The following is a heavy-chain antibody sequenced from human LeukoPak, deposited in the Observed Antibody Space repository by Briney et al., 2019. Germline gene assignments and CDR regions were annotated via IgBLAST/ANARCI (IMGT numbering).Heavy chain of an antibody. J-gene: IGHJ6*02. CDR1: GFTFSSYW. V-gene: IGHV3-7*01. D-gene: IGHD4-23*01. Sequence: GGSLRLSCAASGFTFSSYWMSWVRQAPGKGLEWVANIKEDESEKYYRDSVKGRFTISRDNAKNSLYLQMNSLRAEDTVVYYCARVRVITPTYGMDVWGQGTTVTVSS. CDR3: ARVRVITPTYGMDV. CDR2: IKEDESEK.